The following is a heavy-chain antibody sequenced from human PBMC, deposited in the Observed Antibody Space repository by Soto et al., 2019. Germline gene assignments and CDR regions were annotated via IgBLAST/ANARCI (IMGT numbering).Heavy chain of an antibody. V-gene: IGHV3-23*01. J-gene: IGHJ4*02. Sequence: AGGSLRLSXTASGFILSEYAMNWVRHTPGAGLEWVSTLSKDGANEHYVDSVKGRFTISRDDAKNTLYLQMNSLRAEDTAMYYCAKDPSTGGADYWGQGTQVTVSS. CDR2: LSKDGANE. D-gene: IGHD2-15*01. CDR1: GFILSEYA. CDR3: AKDPSTGGADY.